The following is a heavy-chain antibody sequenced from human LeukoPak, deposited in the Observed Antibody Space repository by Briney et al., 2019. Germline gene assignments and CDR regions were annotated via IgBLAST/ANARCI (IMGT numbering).Heavy chain of an antibody. CDR3: AKDVWRSYYFDY. V-gene: IGHV3-30*18. CDR1: GFTFSSYG. Sequence: GGSLRLSCAASGFTFSSYGMHWVRQAPGKGLEWVALISYDGTNKYYADSVRGRFTISRDNSKNTLYLQMNSLRAEDTAVYYCAKDVWRSYYFDYWGQGTLVTVSS. D-gene: IGHD3-16*01. J-gene: IGHJ4*02. CDR2: ISYDGTNK.